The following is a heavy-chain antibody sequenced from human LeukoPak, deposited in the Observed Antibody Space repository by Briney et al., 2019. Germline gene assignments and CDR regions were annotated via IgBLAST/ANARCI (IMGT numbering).Heavy chain of an antibody. V-gene: IGHV4-34*01. D-gene: IGHD2-2*01. J-gene: IGHJ6*02. CDR2: INHSRST. CDR3: ARLIVVVPAATTYYYYYGMDV. CDR1: GGSFSGYY. Sequence: PSETLSLTCAVYGGSFSGYYWSWIRQPPGKGLEWIGEINHSRSTNYNPSLKSRVTISVDTSKNQFSLRLSSVTAADTAVYYCARLIVVVPAATTYYYYYGMDVWGQGTTVTVSS.